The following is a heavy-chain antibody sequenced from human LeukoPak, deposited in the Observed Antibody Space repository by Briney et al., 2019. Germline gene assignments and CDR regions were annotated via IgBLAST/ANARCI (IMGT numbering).Heavy chain of an antibody. D-gene: IGHD3-10*01. V-gene: IGHV1-69*06. CDR3: AAFPGTDAFDI. CDR1: GGTFSSYA. Sequence: ASVKASCKASGGTFSSYAISWVRQAPGQGLEWMGGIIPIFGTANYAQKFQGRVTITADKSTSTAYMELSSLRSEDTAVYYCAAFPGTDAFDIWGQGTMVTVSS. CDR2: IIPIFGTA. J-gene: IGHJ3*02.